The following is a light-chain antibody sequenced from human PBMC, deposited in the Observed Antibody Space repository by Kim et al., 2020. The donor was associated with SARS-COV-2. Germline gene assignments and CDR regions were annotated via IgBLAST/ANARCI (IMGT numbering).Light chain of an antibody. Sequence: EIVLTQSPATLSLSPGERATLSCRASQSVRTYLAWYQQKPGQAPRLLIYDASNRATGIPARLSGSGSGTDFTLTISSLEPEDFAVYYCQQRGNWPTFGQGKRLEIK. J-gene: IGKJ5*01. CDR3: QQRGNWPT. CDR2: DAS. V-gene: IGKV3-11*01. CDR1: QSVRTY.